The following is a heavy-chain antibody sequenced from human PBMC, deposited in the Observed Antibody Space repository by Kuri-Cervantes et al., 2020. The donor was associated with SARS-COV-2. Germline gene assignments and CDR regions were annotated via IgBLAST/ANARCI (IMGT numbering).Heavy chain of an antibody. D-gene: IGHD7-27*01. CDR3: ARFGPQTGDLLSFDAFDI. Sequence: ASVKVSCKASGYTFTSYYMHWVRQAPGQGLEWMGIINPSGGSTSYAQKFQGRVTMTRDTSTSTVYMELSSLRSEDTAVYYCARFGPQTGDLLSFDAFDIWGQGTMVTVSS. CDR2: INPSGGST. V-gene: IGHV1-46*01. CDR1: GYTFTSYY. J-gene: IGHJ3*02.